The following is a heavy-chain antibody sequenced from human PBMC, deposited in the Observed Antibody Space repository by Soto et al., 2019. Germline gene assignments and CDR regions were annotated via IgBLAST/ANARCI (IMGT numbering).Heavy chain of an antibody. CDR3: ARVRTVGDYRNNPFDY. CDR2: IYYSGST. D-gene: IGHD4-4*01. Sequence: PSETLSLTCTVSGGSISSYYWNWIRQPPGKGLEWIGYIYYSGSTNYNPSLKSRVTISVDTSKNQFSLKLSSVTAADTAVYYCARVRTVGDYRNNPFDYWGLETLVTAPQ. V-gene: IGHV4-59*01. J-gene: IGHJ4*02. CDR1: GGSISSYY.